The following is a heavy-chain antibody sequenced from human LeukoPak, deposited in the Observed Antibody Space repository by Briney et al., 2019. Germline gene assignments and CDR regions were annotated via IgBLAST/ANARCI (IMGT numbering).Heavy chain of an antibody. CDR2: IYSGGST. J-gene: IGHJ6*03. CDR3: AREIHSTGYYYGGGYMDV. D-gene: IGHD3-22*01. CDR1: GFTVSSNY. Sequence: GGSLRLSCAASGFTVSSNYMSWVRQAPGKGLEWVSVIYSGGSTYYADSVKGRFTISRDNAKNSLYLQMNSLRAEDTAVYFCAREIHSTGYYYGGGYMDVWGEGTTVTVSS. V-gene: IGHV3-53*01.